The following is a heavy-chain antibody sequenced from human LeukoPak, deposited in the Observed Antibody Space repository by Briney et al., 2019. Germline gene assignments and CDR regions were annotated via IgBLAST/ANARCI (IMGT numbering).Heavy chain of an antibody. V-gene: IGHV4-4*09. CDR3: ARGGELRWLQLDY. Sequence: SETLSLTCTVSGGSISSYYWSWIRQPPGKGLEWIGYIYTSGSTNYNPSLKSRVTISVDTSKNQFSLKLSSVTAADTAVYYCARGGELRWLQLDYWGQGTLVTVSS. J-gene: IGHJ4*02. D-gene: IGHD5-24*01. CDR1: GGSISSYY. CDR2: IYTSGST.